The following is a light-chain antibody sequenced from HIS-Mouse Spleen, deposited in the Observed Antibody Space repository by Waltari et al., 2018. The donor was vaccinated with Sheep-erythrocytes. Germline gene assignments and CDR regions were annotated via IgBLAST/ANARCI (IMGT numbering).Light chain of an antibody. Sequence: QSALTQPASVSGSPGQSITISCTGTSSDVGGYNYVSWYQQHPGKAPKLMIYEVSNRPSGVSNRFSCSKSGNTASLTISGLQAEDEADYYCSSYTSSSTWVLGGGTKLTVL. J-gene: IGLJ3*02. CDR2: EVS. CDR1: SSDVGGYNY. CDR3: SSYTSSSTWV. V-gene: IGLV2-14*01.